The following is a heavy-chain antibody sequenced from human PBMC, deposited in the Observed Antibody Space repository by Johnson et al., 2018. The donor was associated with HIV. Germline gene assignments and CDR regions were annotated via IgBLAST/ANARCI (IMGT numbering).Heavy chain of an antibody. D-gene: IGHD4-11*01. Sequence: PGRSLRLSCAASGFTFSSYAMHWVRQAPGKGLEWVAVISYDGSNKYYADSVKGRFTISRDSSKNTLYLQMNSLRAEDTAVYYCGRDINYSNYVTDAFDIWGQGTVVTVSS. CDR3: GRDINYSNYVTDAFDI. V-gene: IGHV3-30-3*01. CDR1: GFTFSSYA. J-gene: IGHJ3*02. CDR2: ISYDGSNK.